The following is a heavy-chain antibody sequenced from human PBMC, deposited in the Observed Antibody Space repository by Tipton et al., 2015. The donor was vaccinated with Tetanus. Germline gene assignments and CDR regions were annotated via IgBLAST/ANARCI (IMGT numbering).Heavy chain of an antibody. D-gene: IGHD1-1*01. J-gene: IGHJ4*02. Sequence: TLSLTCSVSGGSISAYYWSWIRQSPGRGLEWNGQIYHSGSTDYNHALKRRVTMSVDVPKNQIYLRLRSVTAADTAVYYCARDTTRGGFDSWGQGALVTVSA. CDR1: GGSISAYY. CDR3: ARDTTRGGFDS. V-gene: IGHV4-59*01. CDR2: IYHSGST.